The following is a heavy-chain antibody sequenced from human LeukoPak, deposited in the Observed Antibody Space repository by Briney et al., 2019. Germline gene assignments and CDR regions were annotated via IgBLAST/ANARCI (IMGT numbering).Heavy chain of an antibody. D-gene: IGHD2-2*01. V-gene: IGHV3-23*01. Sequence: GGSLRLSCAASGFTFSSYAMSWVRQAPGKGPEWVSSISGGSGAGTFYADSVKGRFTISRDNPKNTLYLQMNSLRAEDTAIYYCAKDRRTLSEWGQGTLVTVSS. J-gene: IGHJ4*02. CDR1: GFTFSSYA. CDR2: ISGGSGAGT. CDR3: AKDRRTLSE.